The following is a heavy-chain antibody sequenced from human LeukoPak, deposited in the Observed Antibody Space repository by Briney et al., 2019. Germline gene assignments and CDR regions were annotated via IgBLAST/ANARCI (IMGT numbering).Heavy chain of an antibody. CDR2: IYYSGST. V-gene: IGHV4-61*01. D-gene: IGHD3-3*01. CDR3: ARVYYDFWSGYREFDY. CDR1: GGSISSGSYY. Sequence: PSQTLSLTCTVSGGSISSGSYYWSWIRQPPGKGLEWIGYIYYSGSTNYNPSLKSRVTISVDTSKNQFSLKLSSVTAADTAVYYCARVYYDFWSGYREFDYWGQGTLVTVSS. J-gene: IGHJ4*02.